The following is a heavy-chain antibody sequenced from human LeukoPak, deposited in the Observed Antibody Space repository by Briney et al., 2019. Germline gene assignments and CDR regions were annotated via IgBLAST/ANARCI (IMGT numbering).Heavy chain of an antibody. D-gene: IGHD4-17*01. CDR1: GYTFTSYY. V-gene: IGHV1-46*01. Sequence: ASVKVSCKASGYTFTSYYMHRVXXAPGQGLEWMGIIXPTSGSXXXXQKXQGRXXMTRXTXASTVYMELSSLRSDDTAMYYCARAAYGDCPRHWGQGTLVTVSS. CDR2: IXPTSGSX. J-gene: IGHJ4*02. CDR3: ARAAYGDCPRH.